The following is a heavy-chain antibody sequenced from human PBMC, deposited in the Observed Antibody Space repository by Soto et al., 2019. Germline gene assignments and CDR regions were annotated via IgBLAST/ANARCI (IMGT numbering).Heavy chain of an antibody. D-gene: IGHD3-10*01. J-gene: IGHJ5*02. CDR1: GGSISSSSYY. Sequence: QLQLQESGPGLVKPSETLSLTCTVSGGSISSSSYYWGWIRQPPGKGLEWIGSIYYSGSTYYNPSLKSRVTISVDTSKTQFSLKLSSVTAADTAVYYCARHIRGSLWFGELGNLQRAGNWFDPWGQGTLVTVSS. CDR3: ARHIRGSLWFGELGNLQRAGNWFDP. V-gene: IGHV4-39*01. CDR2: IYYSGST.